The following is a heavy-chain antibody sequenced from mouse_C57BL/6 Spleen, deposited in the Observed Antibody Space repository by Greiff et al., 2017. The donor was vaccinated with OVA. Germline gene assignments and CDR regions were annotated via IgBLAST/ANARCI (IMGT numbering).Heavy chain of an antibody. CDR3: ARGHYDGAY. V-gene: IGHV1-82*01. CDR1: GYAFSSSW. J-gene: IGHJ3*01. CDR2: IYPGDGDT. Sequence: QVQLKQSGPELVKPGASVKISCKASGYAFSSSWMNWVKQRPGKGLEWIGRIYPGDGDTNYNGKFKGKATLTADKSSSTAYMQLSSLTSEDSAVYFCARGHYDGAYWGQGTLVTVSA. D-gene: IGHD1-2*01.